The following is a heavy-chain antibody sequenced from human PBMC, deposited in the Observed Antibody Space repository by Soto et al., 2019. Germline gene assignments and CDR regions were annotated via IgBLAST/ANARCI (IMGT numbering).Heavy chain of an antibody. CDR2: IYPSDSMV. CDR1: GYTFSTYW. CDR3: DRGNVANYFEP. Sequence: PGESLKISCKSSGYTFSTYWIVWVRQMPGKDLDRMGIIYPSDSMVNYNPSVQGQVTLAADNSLSTTYLQWSSLKASDTAIYFCDRGNVANYFEPWGQGTPVTVSS. J-gene: IGHJ5*02. D-gene: IGHD3-10*01. V-gene: IGHV5-51*01.